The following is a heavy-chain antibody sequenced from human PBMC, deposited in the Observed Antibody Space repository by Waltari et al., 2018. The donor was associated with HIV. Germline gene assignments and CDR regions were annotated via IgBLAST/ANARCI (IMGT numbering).Heavy chain of an antibody. J-gene: IGHJ4*02. CDR1: GFTVSTYW. CDR2: IKEHGEIT. CDR3: ARDLSGYSDY. D-gene: IGHD3-3*01. Sequence: EVLLVESGGGLVQPGGSLSLSCAASGFTVSTYWMHWVRQPPGKGLVWGSRIKEHGEITNYGDSVEGRFTISRDNAKNTLYMQMNNLRAEDTATYYCARDLSGYSDYWGQGTLVTVSS. V-gene: IGHV3-74*01.